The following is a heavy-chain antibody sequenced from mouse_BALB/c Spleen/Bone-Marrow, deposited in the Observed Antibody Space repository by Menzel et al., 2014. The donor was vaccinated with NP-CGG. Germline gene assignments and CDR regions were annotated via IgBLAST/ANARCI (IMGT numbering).Heavy chain of an antibody. CDR3: ARSYGYERSWFAY. D-gene: IGHD2-2*01. V-gene: IGHV1-18*01. CDR2: INPNNGGT. J-gene: IGHJ3*01. CDR1: GYTFTEYT. Sequence: VQLQPSGPEGVKPGASVKISCKTSGYTFTEYTMHWVKQSHGKSLEWIGGINPNNGGTTYNQKFKGKATLTVDKSSSTAYMELRSLTSEDSAVYYCARSYGYERSWFAYWGQGTLVTVSA.